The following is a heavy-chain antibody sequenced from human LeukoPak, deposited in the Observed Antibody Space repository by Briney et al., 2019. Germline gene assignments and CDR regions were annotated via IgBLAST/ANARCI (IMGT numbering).Heavy chain of an antibody. J-gene: IGHJ3*02. CDR2: ISSSSSTI. CDR3: ARPYHRVYDSSGYYQRSGAFDI. V-gene: IGHV3-48*01. Sequence: GGSLRLSCAASGFTFSSYSMNWVRQAPGKGLEWVSYISSSSSTIYYADSVKGRFTISRDNSKNTLYLQMNSLRAEDTAVYYCARPYHRVYDSSGYYQRSGAFDIWGQGTMVTVSS. CDR1: GFTFSSYS. D-gene: IGHD3-22*01.